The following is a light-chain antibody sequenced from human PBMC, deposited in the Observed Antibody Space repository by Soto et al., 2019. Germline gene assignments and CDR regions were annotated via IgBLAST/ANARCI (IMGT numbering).Light chain of an antibody. V-gene: IGKV3D-15*01. J-gene: IGKJ5*01. CDR2: GAS. Sequence: EIVMTQSPGTLSVSTGQGATLSCRASHSVDSNLAWYQQKPGQAPRLLIFGASTRPTGIPDRFSGSGSGTEFTLTISSLQSEDFAVYYCQQYNNWPPITLGQGTRLEIK. CDR3: QQYNNWPPIT. CDR1: HSVDSN.